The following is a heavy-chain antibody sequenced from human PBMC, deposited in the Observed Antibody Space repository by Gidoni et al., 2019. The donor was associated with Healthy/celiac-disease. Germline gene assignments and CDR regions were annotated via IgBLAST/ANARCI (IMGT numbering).Heavy chain of an antibody. CDR1: GGSISSYY. Sequence: QVQLQESGPGLVKPSETLSLTCTVSGGSISSYYWSWIRQPPGKGLEWIGYIYYSGSTNYNPSLKSRVTISVDTSKNQFSLKLSSVTAADTAVYYCASSTRGSYPYYYYGMDVWGQGTTVTVSS. D-gene: IGHD3-10*01. V-gene: IGHV4-59*01. J-gene: IGHJ6*02. CDR2: IYYSGST. CDR3: ASSTRGSYPYYYYGMDV.